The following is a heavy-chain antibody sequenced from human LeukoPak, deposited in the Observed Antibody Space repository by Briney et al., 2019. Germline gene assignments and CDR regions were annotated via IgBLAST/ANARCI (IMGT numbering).Heavy chain of an antibody. V-gene: IGHV1-18*01. CDR2: ISGYNGNT. CDR3: ARELGGAGSYFFPYYGMDV. J-gene: IGHJ6*02. D-gene: IGHD3-10*01. Sequence: GASVKVYCKASGYTFISYGINWMRQAPGQGLEWMGWISGYNGNTNYAQNLQGRVTMTRDTSTSTAYMELRSLRSDDTAVYYCARELGGAGSYFFPYYGMDVWGQGTTVTVSS. CDR1: GYTFISYG.